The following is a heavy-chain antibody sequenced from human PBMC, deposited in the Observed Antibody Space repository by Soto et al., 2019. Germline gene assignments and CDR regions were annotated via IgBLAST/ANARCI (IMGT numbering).Heavy chain of an antibody. V-gene: IGHV3-9*01. CDR3: AKPIFGVLIIGAYFDS. CDR1: GFTFDDYA. CDR2: ISWNSGTI. D-gene: IGHD3-3*01. J-gene: IGHJ4*02. Sequence: EVQLVESGGGLEQPGRSLRLSCAASGFTFDDYAMHWVRQAPGKGLEWVSGISWNSGTIGYADSVKGRFTISRDNAKNPLYLQMNSLRAADTALYYCAKPIFGVLIIGAYFDSWGQGTLVTVSS.